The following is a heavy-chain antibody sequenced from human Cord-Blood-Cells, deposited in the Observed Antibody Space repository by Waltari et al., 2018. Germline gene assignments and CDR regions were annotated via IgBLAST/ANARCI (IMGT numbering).Heavy chain of an antibody. V-gene: IGHV4-34*01. D-gene: IGHD2-15*01. CDR2: INHSGST. Sequence: QVLLQQWGAGLLQPSETLSLTCAVYGGSFSGYYWSWIRQPPGKGLEWIGEINHSGSTNYNPSLKSRVTISVDTSKNQFSLKLSSVTAADTAVYYCARGNCSGGSCSNWFDPWGQGTLVTVSS. CDR1: GGSFSGYY. CDR3: ARGNCSGGSCSNWFDP. J-gene: IGHJ5*02.